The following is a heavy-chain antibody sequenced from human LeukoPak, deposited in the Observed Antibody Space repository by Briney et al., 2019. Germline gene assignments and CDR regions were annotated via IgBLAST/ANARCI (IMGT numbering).Heavy chain of an antibody. CDR3: AKLSTSPYYFDY. Sequence: GGSLRLSCAASGFTFDDYAMHWVRQAPGKGLEWVSAISGSGGGTYYADSVKGRFTISRDNSQNTLYLQMNSLRAEDTAVYYCAKLSTSPYYFDYWGQGTLVTVSS. CDR2: ISGSGGGT. J-gene: IGHJ4*02. V-gene: IGHV3-23*01. CDR1: GFTFDDYA. D-gene: IGHD2-2*01.